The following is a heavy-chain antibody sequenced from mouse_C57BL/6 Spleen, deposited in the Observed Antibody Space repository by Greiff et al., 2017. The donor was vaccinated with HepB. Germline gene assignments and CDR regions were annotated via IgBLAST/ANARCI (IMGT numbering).Heavy chain of an antibody. J-gene: IGHJ3*01. Sequence: EVKVEESGPGLVKPSQSLSLTCSVTGYSITSGYYWNWIRQFPGNKLEWMGYISYDGSNNYNPSLKNRISITRDTSKNQFFLKLNSVTTEDTATYYCAREGAQAFAYWGQGTLVTVSA. V-gene: IGHV3-6*01. CDR3: AREGAQAFAY. CDR2: ISYDGSN. CDR1: GYSITSGYY. D-gene: IGHD3-2*02.